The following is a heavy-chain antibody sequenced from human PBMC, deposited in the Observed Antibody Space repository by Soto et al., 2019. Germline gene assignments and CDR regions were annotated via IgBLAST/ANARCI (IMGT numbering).Heavy chain of an antibody. Sequence: GSLRLSCAASGFTFSDYYMNWIRQAPGKGLEWVSYISFSGSTMYYADSVKGRFTISRDNAKNSLYLQMNSLRAEDTAVHYCARGRYSGSYYDYWGQGTLVTVSS. CDR3: ARGRYSGSYYDY. J-gene: IGHJ4*02. V-gene: IGHV3-11*01. CDR2: ISFSGSTM. D-gene: IGHD1-26*01. CDR1: GFTFSDYY.